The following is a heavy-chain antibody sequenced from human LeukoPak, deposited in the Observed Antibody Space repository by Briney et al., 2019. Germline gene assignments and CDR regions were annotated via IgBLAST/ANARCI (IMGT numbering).Heavy chain of an antibody. CDR3: AREIPDYGVAYYYYGMDV. D-gene: IGHD4-17*01. CDR1: GRSISSSSYY. Sequence: PSETLSLTGTVSGRSISSSSYYWGWIRQPPGKGLEWIGCIYYSGSTYYNPSLKSRVTISVGTSKSQFSLKLSSVTAEDTAVYDCAREIPDYGVAYYYYGMDVWGQGTTVTVSS. J-gene: IGHJ6*02. V-gene: IGHV4-39*07. CDR2: IYYSGST.